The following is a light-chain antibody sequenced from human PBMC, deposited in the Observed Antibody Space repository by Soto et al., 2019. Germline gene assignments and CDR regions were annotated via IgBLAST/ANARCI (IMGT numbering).Light chain of an antibody. Sequence: DIKMTQSPSSLSASVGDRVTITCRASQSISTYLNWYQQRPGKAPKLLIFSASRLQSGVPSRFSGSRSGTDFTLTISSLQPEDFATYYCRQFNNYPLTFGGGTKVDIK. CDR3: RQFNNYPLT. V-gene: IGKV1-39*01. CDR2: SAS. CDR1: QSISTY. J-gene: IGKJ4*01.